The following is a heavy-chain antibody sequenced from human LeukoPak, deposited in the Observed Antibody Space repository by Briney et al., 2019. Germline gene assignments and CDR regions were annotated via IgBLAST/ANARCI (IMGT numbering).Heavy chain of an antibody. CDR2: INPNSGGT. V-gene: IGHV1-2*02. CDR3: ARDLFPDGDYYYYYMDV. CDR1: GYTFIGYY. Sequence: ASVKLSCKASGYTFIGYYMHWVRQAPGQGLEWMGWINPNSGGTNYAQKFQGRVTMTRDTSISTAYMELSRLRSDDTAVYHCARDLFPDGDYYYYYMDVWGKGTTVTVSS. J-gene: IGHJ6*03. D-gene: IGHD4-17*01.